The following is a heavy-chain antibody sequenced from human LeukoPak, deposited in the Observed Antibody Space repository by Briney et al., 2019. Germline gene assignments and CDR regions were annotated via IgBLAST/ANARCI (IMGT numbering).Heavy chain of an antibody. CDR2: LYSSGST. D-gene: IGHD5-24*01. Sequence: GGSLRLSCAASGFTVSSNYMSWVRQAPGKGLEWVSLLYSSGSTYYADSVKGRFTISRDNSKNTLYLQMNSLRAEDTAVYYCASRDKGYYYGMGVWGQGTTVTVSS. J-gene: IGHJ6*02. CDR3: ASRDKGYYYGMGV. V-gene: IGHV3-66*01. CDR1: GFTVSSNY.